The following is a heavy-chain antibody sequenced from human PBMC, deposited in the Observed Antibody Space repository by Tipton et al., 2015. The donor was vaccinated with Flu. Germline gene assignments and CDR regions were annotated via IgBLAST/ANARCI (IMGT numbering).Heavy chain of an antibody. CDR2: IYHSGTT. V-gene: IGHV4-38-2*02. Sequence: TLSLTCSVSGYSIRSAYYWGWVRRPPGKGLEWIGTIYHSGTTYYNPSLKSRLTISVDTSKNQFSLRLSSVTAADTAVYYCARDPSLGMPDYFDYWGQGTLVTASS. CDR3: ARDPSLGMPDYFDY. D-gene: IGHD2-2*01. CDR1: GYSIRSAYY. J-gene: IGHJ4*02.